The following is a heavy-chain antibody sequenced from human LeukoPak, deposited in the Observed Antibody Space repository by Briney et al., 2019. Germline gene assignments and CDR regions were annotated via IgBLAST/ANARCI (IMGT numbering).Heavy chain of an antibody. CDR2: IRPNSGGT. CDR1: GYTFTTYP. Sequence: ASVKVSCKASGYTFTTYPMNWVRQAPGQGLGWMGWIRPNSGGTNYTQKFQGRVTMTRDTSINTAYMELSRLTSDDTAVYFCATWGLHFDIWGQGTMVIVAS. V-gene: IGHV1-2*02. D-gene: IGHD3-16*01. CDR3: ATWGLHFDI. J-gene: IGHJ3*02.